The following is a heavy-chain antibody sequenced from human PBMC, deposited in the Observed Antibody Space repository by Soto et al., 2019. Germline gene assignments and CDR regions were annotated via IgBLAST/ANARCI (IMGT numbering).Heavy chain of an antibody. J-gene: IGHJ4*02. CDR1: GYTFTSYA. CDR2: INAGNGNT. V-gene: IGHV1-3*01. D-gene: IGHD3-9*01. CDR3: ARGRDILTGYYFVYFDY. Sequence: WASVKVSCKASGYTFTSYAMHWVRQAPGQRLEWMGWINAGNGNTKYSQKFQGRVTITRDTSASTAYMELSSLRSEDTAVYYCARGRDILTGYYFVYFDYWGQGTLVTVSS.